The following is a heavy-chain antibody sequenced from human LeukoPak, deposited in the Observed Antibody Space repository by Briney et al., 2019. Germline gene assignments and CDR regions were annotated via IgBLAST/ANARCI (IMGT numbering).Heavy chain of an antibody. V-gene: IGHV3-23*01. Sequence: GGSLRLSCAASGVTFSSYAMSWVRQAPGKGLEWVSVISGSGGNTNHADSVKGRFTISRDNSKNTLYLQMNSLRAEDTAVYYCARDPQDYYDSSGYGDYWGQGTLVTVSS. CDR1: GVTFSSYA. CDR3: ARDPQDYYDSSGYGDY. J-gene: IGHJ4*02. D-gene: IGHD3-22*01. CDR2: ISGSGGNT.